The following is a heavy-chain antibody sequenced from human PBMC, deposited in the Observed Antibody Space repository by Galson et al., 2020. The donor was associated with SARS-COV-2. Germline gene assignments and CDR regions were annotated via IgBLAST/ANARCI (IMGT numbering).Heavy chain of an antibody. CDR1: GGSISSGDYY. CDR3: ASGRESSGRFDY. Sequence: SETLSLTCTVSGGSISSGDYYCSWVRQTPGKGLEWIGYMYYTGSSYYNPSLKRRGTISLDTSKNQFSLRLSSVTAADTAVYFCASGRESSGRFDYWGQGIL. CDR2: MYYTGSS. J-gene: IGHJ4*02. V-gene: IGHV4-30-4*01.